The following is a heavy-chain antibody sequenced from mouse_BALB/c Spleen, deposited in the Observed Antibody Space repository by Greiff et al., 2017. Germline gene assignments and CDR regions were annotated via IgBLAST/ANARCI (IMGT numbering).Heavy chain of an antibody. CDR3: ARTHYDYDGVAY. Sequence: QVQLQQPGAELVKPGASVKLSCKASGYTFTSYWMHWVKQRPGQGLEWIGEINPSNGRTNYTEKFKSKATLTVDKSSSTAYMQLSSLTSEDSAVYYCARTHYDYDGVAYWGQGTLVTVSA. CDR1: GYTFTSYW. J-gene: IGHJ3*01. V-gene: IGHV1S81*02. CDR2: INPSNGRT. D-gene: IGHD2-4*01.